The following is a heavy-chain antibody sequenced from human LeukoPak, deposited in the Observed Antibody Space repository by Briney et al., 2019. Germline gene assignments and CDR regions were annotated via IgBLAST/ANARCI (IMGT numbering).Heavy chain of an antibody. D-gene: IGHD6-13*01. J-gene: IGHJ5*02. CDR2: IYWDDDK. Sequence: SGPTLVKPTQTLTLTCTFSGFSLITSGAGVGWIRQPPVKALEWLAFIYWDDDKRYSPSLKSRLTITKDTSKNQVVLTMTNMDPVDPATYYCAHVPAAAAPYNWFDPWGQGTLVTVSS. V-gene: IGHV2-5*02. CDR3: AHVPAAAAPYNWFDP. CDR1: GFSLITSGAG.